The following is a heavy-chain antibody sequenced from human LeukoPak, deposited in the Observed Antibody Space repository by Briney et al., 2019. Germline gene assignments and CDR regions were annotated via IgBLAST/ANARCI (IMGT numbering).Heavy chain of an antibody. D-gene: IGHD3-10*01. CDR2: IYYNGRT. Sequence: SETLSLTCTVSGGSISSGGYYWSWIRQHPGKGLEWIGDIYYNGRTSYNPSLKSRVTISIDTSKNQFSLKENSVTAADTAVYYCARDLWFGELYPYYYGMDVWGQGTTVTVSS. J-gene: IGHJ6*02. CDR3: ARDLWFGELYPYYYGMDV. CDR1: GGSISSGGYY. V-gene: IGHV4-61*08.